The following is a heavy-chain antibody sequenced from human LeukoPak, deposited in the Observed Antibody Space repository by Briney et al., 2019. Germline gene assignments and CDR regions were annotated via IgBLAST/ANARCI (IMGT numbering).Heavy chain of an antibody. CDR1: GFNFGSHT. D-gene: IGHD3-16*01. V-gene: IGHV3-21*01. J-gene: IGHJ6*03. Sequence: GGALRLSCTTSGFNFGSHTMKWGRQAPGKGLEWVSSIGSTTPYIYYADSVEGPFTISTDNAKNSVYLQITSLRVEDTAVYYCTRRGSGNSFYYMDVWGKGTAVTVS. CDR2: IGSTTPYI. CDR3: TRRGSGNSFYYMDV.